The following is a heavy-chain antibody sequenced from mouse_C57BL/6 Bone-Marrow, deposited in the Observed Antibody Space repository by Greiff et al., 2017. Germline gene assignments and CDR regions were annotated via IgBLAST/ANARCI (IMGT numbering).Heavy chain of an antibody. CDR3: AHLLWLRRGFAY. D-gene: IGHD2-2*01. V-gene: IGHV1-26*01. CDR1: GYTFTDYY. CDR2: INPNNGGT. J-gene: IGHJ3*01. Sequence: VQLQQSGPELVKPGASVKISCKASGYTFTDYYMNWVKQSHGKSLEWIGDINPNNGGTSYNQKFKGKATLTVDKSSSTAYMELRSLTSEDSAVYYCAHLLWLRRGFAYWGQGTLVTGSA.